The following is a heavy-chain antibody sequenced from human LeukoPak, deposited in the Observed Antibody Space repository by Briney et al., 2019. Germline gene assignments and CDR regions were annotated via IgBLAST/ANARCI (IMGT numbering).Heavy chain of an antibody. CDR3: ARTITMVRGVIIQNYYFDY. CDR1: GGTFISYA. CDR2: IIPIFGTA. D-gene: IGHD3-10*01. V-gene: IGHV1-69*13. Sequence: SVKVSCKASGGTFISYAISWVRQAPGQGLEWMGGIIPIFGTANYAQKFQGRVTITADESTSTAYMELSSLRSEDTAVYYCARTITMVRGVIIQNYYFDYWGQGTLVTVSS. J-gene: IGHJ4*02.